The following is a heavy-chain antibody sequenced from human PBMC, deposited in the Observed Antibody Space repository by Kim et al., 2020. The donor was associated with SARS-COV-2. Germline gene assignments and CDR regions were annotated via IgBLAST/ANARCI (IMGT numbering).Heavy chain of an antibody. CDR3: ARDPGYNSGLDYGDY. D-gene: IGHD3-10*01. Sequence: GGSLRLSCEASGFTVSNNYMSWVRQAPGKGLEWVSVIHSGGNTHYADSVKGRFTISRDNSKNMLYLQMDSLRPEDTAVYHCARDPGYNSGLDYGDYWGHGSLVTVSS. CDR1: GFTVSNNY. V-gene: IGHV3-66*02. CDR2: IHSGGNT. J-gene: IGHJ4*01.